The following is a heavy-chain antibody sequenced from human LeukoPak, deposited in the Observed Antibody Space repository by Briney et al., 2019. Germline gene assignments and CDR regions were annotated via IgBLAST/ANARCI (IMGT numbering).Heavy chain of an antibody. Sequence: AGGSLRLSCAASGFTSSDYYMSWIRQAPGKGLEWVSYISSSGSTIYYADSVKGRFTISRDNAKNSLYLQMNSLRAEDTAAYYCARERRGYCSSTSCSWFDPWGQGTLVTVSS. J-gene: IGHJ5*02. CDR1: GFTSSDYY. V-gene: IGHV3-11*04. CDR3: ARERRGYCSSTSCSWFDP. D-gene: IGHD2-2*01. CDR2: ISSSGSTI.